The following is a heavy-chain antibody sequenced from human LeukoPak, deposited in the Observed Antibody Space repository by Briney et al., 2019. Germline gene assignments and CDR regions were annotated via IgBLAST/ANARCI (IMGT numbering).Heavy chain of an antibody. CDR2: ISWNSGSI. J-gene: IGHJ4*02. Sequence: GGSLRLSCVASGSTFDDYAMHWVRQAPGKGLEWVSGISWNSGSIGYADSVKGRFTISRDNAKNSLYLQMNSLRAEDTALYYCAKGRSYGSGNDYWGQGTLVTVSS. D-gene: IGHD3-10*01. CDR3: AKGRSYGSGNDY. CDR1: GSTFDDYA. V-gene: IGHV3-9*01.